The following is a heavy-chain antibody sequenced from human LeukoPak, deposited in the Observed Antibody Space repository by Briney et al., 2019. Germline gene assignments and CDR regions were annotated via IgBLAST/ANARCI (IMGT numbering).Heavy chain of an antibody. CDR3: ARDLRDYSDYGGPVAGGWFDP. V-gene: IGHV1-2*02. D-gene: IGHD4-11*01. CDR1: GYTFTGYC. J-gene: IGHJ5*02. Sequence: ASVKVSCTASGYTFTGYCIHWVRQAPGQGLEWMGWINPSSGGSNYAQKFQGRVTMTRDMSISTAYMEVSSLRSDDTAFYYCARDLRDYSDYGGPVAGGWFDPWGQGTLVTVSS. CDR2: INPSSGGS.